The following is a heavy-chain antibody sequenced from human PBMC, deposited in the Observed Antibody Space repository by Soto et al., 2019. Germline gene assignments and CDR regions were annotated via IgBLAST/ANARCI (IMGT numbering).Heavy chain of an antibody. V-gene: IGHV3-7*01. D-gene: IGHD6-13*01. CDR1: GFTFTGHW. J-gene: IGHJ4*02. CDR2: INLDGSEK. CDR3: VRDWSSSQNIFYY. Sequence: GGSLRLSCAASGFTFTGHWMSWVRQAPGKGLEWVANINLDGSEKYYADPVKGRFTISRDNAKSSLYLQMNSLRAEDRAVYYCVRDWSSSQNIFYYWGQGTLVTVSS.